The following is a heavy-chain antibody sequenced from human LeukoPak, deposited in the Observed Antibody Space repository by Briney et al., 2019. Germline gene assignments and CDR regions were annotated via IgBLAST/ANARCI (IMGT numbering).Heavy chain of an antibody. CDR2: ISTYDDNI. Sequence: ASVKVSCKASGYTFTTHGLSWVRQAPGQGLEWLEWISTYDDNIKYAQSLQGRLTLTIDTSTSTAYMELRSLTSDDTAVYYCARETYSNILTGTDYWGPGTLVTVSS. D-gene: IGHD3-9*01. V-gene: IGHV1-18*01. CDR3: ARETYSNILTGTDY. J-gene: IGHJ4*02. CDR1: GYTFTTHG.